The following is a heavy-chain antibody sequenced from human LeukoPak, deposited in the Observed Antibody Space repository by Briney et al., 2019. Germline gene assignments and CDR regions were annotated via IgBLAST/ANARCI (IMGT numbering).Heavy chain of an antibody. CDR2: IYYSGST. Sequence: SQTLSDTRTVPGGSTSRGDYYWSWIRQPPGKGLEWIGYIYYSGSTYYNPSLKSRVTISVDTSKNQFSLKLSSVSAADRAVYYCSRLYTTFRGFDIWGQGTMVTVSS. CDR3: SRLYTTFRGFDI. D-gene: IGHD2/OR15-2a*01. CDR1: GGSTSRGDYY. J-gene: IGHJ3*02. V-gene: IGHV4-31*03.